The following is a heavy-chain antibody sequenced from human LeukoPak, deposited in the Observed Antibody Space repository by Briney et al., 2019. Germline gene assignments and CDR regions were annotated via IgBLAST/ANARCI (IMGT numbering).Heavy chain of an antibody. Sequence: GASVKVSCEASGYIFTNYGISWVRQAPGQGLEWMGWISAYNGNTNYAQKLQGRVTMTTDTSTITAYMELRSLRSDDTAVYYCARGGVGYCSGGSCPINWFDPWGQGTLVTVSS. D-gene: IGHD2-15*01. J-gene: IGHJ5*02. CDR3: ARGGVGYCSGGSCPINWFDP. CDR1: GYIFTNYG. V-gene: IGHV1-18*01. CDR2: ISAYNGNT.